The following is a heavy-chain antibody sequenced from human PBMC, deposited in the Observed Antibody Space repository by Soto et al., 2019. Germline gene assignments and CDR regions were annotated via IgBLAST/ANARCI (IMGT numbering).Heavy chain of an antibody. J-gene: IGHJ6*02. CDR1: GGTFSSYA. Sequence: ASVKVSCKASGGTFSSYAISWVRQAPGQGLEWMGGIIPIFGTANYAQKFQGRVTITADESTSTAYMELSSLRSEDTAVFYCARATYDFWSGYYYYYGMDVWGQGTTVT. D-gene: IGHD3-3*01. V-gene: IGHV1-69*13. CDR3: ARATYDFWSGYYYYYGMDV. CDR2: IIPIFGTA.